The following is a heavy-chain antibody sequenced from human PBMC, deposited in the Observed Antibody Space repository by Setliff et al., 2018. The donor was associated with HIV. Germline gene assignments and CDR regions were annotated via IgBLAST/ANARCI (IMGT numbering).Heavy chain of an antibody. CDR3: ARSSRGYCSGGSCYGFDP. CDR1: GASISSGTYF. CDR2: IYTSGST. V-gene: IGHV4-61*09. J-gene: IGHJ5*02. D-gene: IGHD2-15*01. Sequence: SETLSLTCTASGASISSGTYFWTWVRQPAGQGLEWVGHIYTSGSTNYNPSLKSRVTISVDTSKNQLSLNVTSVTAADTAVYYCARSSRGYCSGGSCYGFDPWGQGNLVTVSS.